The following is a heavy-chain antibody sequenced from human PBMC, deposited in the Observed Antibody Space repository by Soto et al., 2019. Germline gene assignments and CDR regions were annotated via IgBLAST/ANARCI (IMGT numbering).Heavy chain of an antibody. J-gene: IGHJ4*02. CDR3: AKDFDSSGCYVDS. D-gene: IGHD3-22*01. CDR1: GFTFSRYA. CDR2: ISGTGAST. Sequence: EVQLLESGGGLLQPGGSLRLSCAASGFTFSRYALSWVRQAPGKGLEWVSTISGTGASTYYADSVKGRFTISRDSSKYTLYLQMNSLRAEDTAVYYCAKDFDSSGCYVDSWGQGTLVTVSS. V-gene: IGHV3-23*01.